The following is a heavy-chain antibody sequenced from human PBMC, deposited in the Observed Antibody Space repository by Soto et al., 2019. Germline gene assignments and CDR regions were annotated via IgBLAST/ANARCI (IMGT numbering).Heavy chain of an antibody. D-gene: IGHD2-15*01. J-gene: IGHJ6*02. Sequence: GASVKFSCKASGGSFSSYAISWVRQAPGQGLEWMGGIIPIFGTANYAQKFQGRVTITADESTSTAYMELSSLRSEDTAVYYCARGDIVVVVAATEYYGMDVWGQGTTVTVSS. CDR3: ARGDIVVVVAATEYYGMDV. CDR2: IIPIFGTA. V-gene: IGHV1-69*13. CDR1: GGSFSSYA.